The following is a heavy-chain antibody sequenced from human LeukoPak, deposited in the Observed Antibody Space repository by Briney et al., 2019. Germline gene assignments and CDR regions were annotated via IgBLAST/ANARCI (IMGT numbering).Heavy chain of an antibody. CDR2: IIPIFGTA. CDR1: GGTFSSYA. J-gene: IGHJ3*02. Sequence: SVKVSCKASGGTFSSYAISWVRQAPGQGLEWMGGIIPIFGTANYAQKFQGRVTITADESTSTAYMELSSLRSEDTAVYYCARTPIVVVISTFIGAFDIWGQGTMVTVSS. D-gene: IGHD3-22*01. CDR3: ARTPIVVVISTFIGAFDI. V-gene: IGHV1-69*13.